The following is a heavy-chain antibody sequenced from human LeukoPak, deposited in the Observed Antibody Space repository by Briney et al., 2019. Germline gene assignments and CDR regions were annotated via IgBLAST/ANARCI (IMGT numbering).Heavy chain of an antibody. Sequence: GGSLRLSCAASGFTVSSNYMSWVRQAPGRGLEWVSVIYSGGSTYYADSVKGRFTISRDNSKNTLYLQMNSLRAEDTAVYYCARDDYGSGLTYYYYMDVWGKGTTVTVSS. D-gene: IGHD3-10*01. CDR2: IYSGGST. J-gene: IGHJ6*03. CDR1: GFTVSSNY. V-gene: IGHV3-66*02. CDR3: ARDDYGSGLTYYYYMDV.